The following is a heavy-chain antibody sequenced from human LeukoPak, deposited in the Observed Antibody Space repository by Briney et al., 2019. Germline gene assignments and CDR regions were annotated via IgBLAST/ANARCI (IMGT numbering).Heavy chain of an antibody. Sequence: SETLSLTCTVSGGSISSYYWSWIRQPPGKGLEWIGEINHSGSTNYNPSLKSRVTISVDTSKNQFSLKLSSVTAADTAVYYCARVVRRCSSTSCYAGWFDPWGQGTLVTVSS. CDR2: INHSGST. J-gene: IGHJ5*02. D-gene: IGHD2-2*01. V-gene: IGHV4-34*01. CDR3: ARVVRRCSSTSCYAGWFDP. CDR1: GGSISSYY.